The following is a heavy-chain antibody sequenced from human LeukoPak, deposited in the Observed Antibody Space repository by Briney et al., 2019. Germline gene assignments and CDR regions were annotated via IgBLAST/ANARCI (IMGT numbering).Heavy chain of an antibody. CDR3: ARWVGSEAAYWYFDL. CDR2: IYYSGST. J-gene: IGHJ2*01. CDR1: GGSISSYY. D-gene: IGHD3-10*01. V-gene: IGHV4-59*01. Sequence: SETLSLTCTVSGGSISSYYWSWMRQPPGKGLEWIGYIYYSGSTNYNPSLKSRVTISVDTSKNQFSLKLSSVTAADTAVYYCARWVGSEAAYWYFDLWGRGTLVTVSS.